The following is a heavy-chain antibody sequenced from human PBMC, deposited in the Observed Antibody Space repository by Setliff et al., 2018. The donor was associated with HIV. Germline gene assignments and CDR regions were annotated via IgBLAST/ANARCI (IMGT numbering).Heavy chain of an antibody. CDR1: GYTFNNYG. J-gene: IGHJ5*02. CDR2: IIPIFGTA. D-gene: IGHD6-13*01. CDR3: ARDGPIAAAGTEGLWFDP. Sequence: GASVKVSCKASGYTFNNYGISWVRQAPGQGLEWMGGIIPIFGTANYAQKFQGRVTITADESTSTAYMELSSLRSEDTAVYYCARDGPIAAAGTEGLWFDPWGQGTLVTVSS. V-gene: IGHV1-69*13.